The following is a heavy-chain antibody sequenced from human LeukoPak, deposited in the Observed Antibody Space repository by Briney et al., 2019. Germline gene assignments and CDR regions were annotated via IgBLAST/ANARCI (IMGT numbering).Heavy chain of an antibody. CDR2: ISAYNGDT. CDR3: ARKPTGYANDY. Sequence: ASVKVSCKASGGTFSSYAISWVRQAPGQGLEWMGWISAYNGDTDYAQNLQGRVTLTTDTSTSTAYMELRSLRSDDTAVYYCARKPTGYANDYWGQGTLVTVSS. V-gene: IGHV1-18*01. J-gene: IGHJ4*02. CDR1: GGTFSSYA. D-gene: IGHD5-12*01.